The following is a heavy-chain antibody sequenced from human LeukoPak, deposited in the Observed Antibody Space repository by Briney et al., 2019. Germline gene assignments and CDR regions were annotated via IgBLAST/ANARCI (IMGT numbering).Heavy chain of an antibody. V-gene: IGHV1-2*06. J-gene: IGHJ4*02. CDR3: ARDRDSSGYYYEFDY. CDR1: GYTFTGYY. CDR2: INPNSGGT. Sequence: ASVKVSCKASGYTFTGYYMHWVRQAPGQGLEWMGRINPNSGGTNYAQKFQGGVTMTRDTSISTAYMELSRLRSDDTAVYYCARDRDSSGYYYEFDYWGQGTLVTVSS. D-gene: IGHD3-22*01.